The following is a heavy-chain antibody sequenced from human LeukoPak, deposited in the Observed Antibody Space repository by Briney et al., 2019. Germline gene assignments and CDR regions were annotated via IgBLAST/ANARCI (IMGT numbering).Heavy chain of an antibody. CDR1: GFTFISYA. V-gene: IGHV3-23*01. J-gene: IGHJ4*02. CDR3: AKDGLAAAAY. D-gene: IGHD6-13*01. Sequence: PSGGSLRLSCAASGFTFISYAMSWVRQAPGKGLEWVSAISGSGGSTYYADSVKGRFTISRDNSKNTPYLQMNSLRAEDTAVYYCAKDGLAAAAYWGQGTLVTVSS. CDR2: ISGSGGST.